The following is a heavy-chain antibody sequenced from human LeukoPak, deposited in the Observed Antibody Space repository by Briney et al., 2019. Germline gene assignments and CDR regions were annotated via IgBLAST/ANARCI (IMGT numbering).Heavy chain of an antibody. CDR2: ISAYNGNT. CDR1: GYTFTSYG. CDR3: ARGYCSSTSCYSGPNWFDP. V-gene: IGHV1-18*01. J-gene: IGHJ5*02. D-gene: IGHD2-2*01. Sequence: ASVKVSCKASGYTFTSYGISWVRQAPGQGLEWMGWISAYNGNTNYAQKLQGRVTMTTDTSTSTAYMELRSLRSDDTAVYYCARGYCSSTSCYSGPNWFDPWGQGTLVTVSS.